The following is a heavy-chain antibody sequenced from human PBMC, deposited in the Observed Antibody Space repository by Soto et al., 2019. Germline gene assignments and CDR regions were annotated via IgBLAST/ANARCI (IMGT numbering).Heavy chain of an antibody. Sequence: GGSLILSCAASGFKFDYYAMNWFRQAPGEGLVWVGFIRSKASGGTTEYAASVKGRFTISRDDSKSIVYLQMNFLKTEDTAVYYCTRWRSYSSSWNFDYWGQGTLVTVSS. CDR2: IRSKASGGTT. CDR3: TRWRSYSSSWNFDY. D-gene: IGHD6-13*01. J-gene: IGHJ4*02. V-gene: IGHV3-49*03. CDR1: GFKFDYYA.